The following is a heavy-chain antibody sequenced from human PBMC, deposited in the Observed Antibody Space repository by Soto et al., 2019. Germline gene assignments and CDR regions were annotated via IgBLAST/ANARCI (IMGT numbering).Heavy chain of an antibody. J-gene: IGHJ6*02. V-gene: IGHV4-31*03. CDR3: ARDADYGGSRGGMDV. CDR2: IYYSGST. Sequence: QVHLEESGPGLVKPSETLSLICSVSGGSLNNADYFWSWIRHHPENGLEWIGYIYYSGSTRYNPSFKTRATLSIDTTKNQFSLRLNSVSGADTAVYFCARDADYGGSRGGMDVWGRGTTVTVSS. CDR1: GGSLNNADYF. D-gene: IGHD4-17*01.